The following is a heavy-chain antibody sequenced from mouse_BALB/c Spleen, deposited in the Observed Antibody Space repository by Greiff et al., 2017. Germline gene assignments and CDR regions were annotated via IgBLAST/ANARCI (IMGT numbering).Heavy chain of an antibody. CDR3: AGGRYDGHAMDY. J-gene: IGHJ4*01. V-gene: IGHV12-3*02. D-gene: IGHD2-14*01. Sequence: QVQLQQSGPGLVKPSQSLFLACSITGFPITSGYYWIWIRQSPGKPLEWMGYITHSGETFYNPSLQSPISITRETSKNQFFLQLNSVTTEDTAMYYCAGGRYDGHAMDYWGQGTSVTVSS. CDR1: GFPITSGYY. CDR2: ITHSGET.